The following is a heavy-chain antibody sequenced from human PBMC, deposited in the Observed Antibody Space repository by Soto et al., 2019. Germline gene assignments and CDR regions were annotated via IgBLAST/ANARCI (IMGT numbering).Heavy chain of an antibody. V-gene: IGHV3-21*02. CDR3: ARDNGYDAATLDY. CDR2: IRSSSSNI. D-gene: IGHD5-12*01. Sequence: EVQLVESGGGLVKPGGSLRLSCAASGFTFSTCSMNWVRQAPGKGLEWVSSIRSSSSNIYYADSVKCRFTISRDNAKNSLYLQRNSLRADDTAVYYCARDNGYDAATLDYWGQGTLVTVSS. J-gene: IGHJ4*02. CDR1: GFTFSTCS.